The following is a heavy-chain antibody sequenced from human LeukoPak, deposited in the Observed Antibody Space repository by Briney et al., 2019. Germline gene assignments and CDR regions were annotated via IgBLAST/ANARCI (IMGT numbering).Heavy chain of an antibody. Sequence: ASVKVSCKASGYTFTGYYMHWVRQAPGQGLEWMGRIDPNSGGTNYAQKFQGRVTMTRDTSISTAYMELSRLRSDDTAVYYCARDRSIYSAFDIWAQGTMVTVSS. CDR2: IDPNSGGT. CDR3: ARDRSIYSAFDI. D-gene: IGHD1-26*01. V-gene: IGHV1-2*06. CDR1: GYTFTGYY. J-gene: IGHJ3*02.